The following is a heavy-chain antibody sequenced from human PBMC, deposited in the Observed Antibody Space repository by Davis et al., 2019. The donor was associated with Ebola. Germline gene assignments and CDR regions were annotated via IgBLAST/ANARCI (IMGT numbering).Heavy chain of an antibody. CDR1: GFNFDDYA. V-gene: IGHV3-9*01. D-gene: IGHD3-9*01. CDR2: ISWNSGTI. Sequence: SLKISCTASGFNFDDYAMHWVRQAPGKGLEWVSSISWNSGTINYADSVKGRFAISRDNAKNSLYLQMNSLRAEDTAVYYCARDHYDILTGLFDYRGQGTLVTVSS. J-gene: IGHJ4*02. CDR3: ARDHYDILTGLFDY.